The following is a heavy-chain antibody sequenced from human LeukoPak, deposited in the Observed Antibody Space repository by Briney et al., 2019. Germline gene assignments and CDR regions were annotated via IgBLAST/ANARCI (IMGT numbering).Heavy chain of an antibody. CDR2: ISSSGSYI. V-gene: IGHV3-21*01. Sequence: GGSLRLSCAASGFTFSSYSMNWVRQAPGKGLEWVSSISSSGSYIYYADSVKGRFTISRDNAKNSLYLQMNSLRAEDTAVYYCARHDTPTNGMDVWGQGTTVTVSS. J-gene: IGHJ6*02. D-gene: IGHD3-9*01. CDR1: GFTFSSYS. CDR3: ARHDTPTNGMDV.